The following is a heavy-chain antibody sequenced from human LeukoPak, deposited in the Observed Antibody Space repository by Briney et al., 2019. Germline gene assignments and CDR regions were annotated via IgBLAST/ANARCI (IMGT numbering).Heavy chain of an antibody. CDR2: IYDSGST. V-gene: IGHV4-39*01. CDR3: ARHHGP. Sequence: SETLSLTCTVSGGSISSYYWSWIRQPPGKGLEWIGSIYDSGSTYYNPSLKSRVTISVDTSKNQFSLKLNSVTAADTAVYYCARHHGPWGQGTLVTVSS. J-gene: IGHJ5*02. CDR1: GGSISSYY.